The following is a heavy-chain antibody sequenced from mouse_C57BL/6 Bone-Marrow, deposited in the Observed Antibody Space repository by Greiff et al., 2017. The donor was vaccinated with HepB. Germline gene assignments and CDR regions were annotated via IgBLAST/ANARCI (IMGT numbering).Heavy chain of an antibody. CDR3: ARSDGSSHFDY. CDR1: GYTFTSYW. V-gene: IGHV1-61*01. J-gene: IGHJ2*01. D-gene: IGHD1-1*01. CDR2: IYPSDSET. Sequence: KESCKASGYTFTSYWMDWVKQRPGQGLAWIGNIYPSDSETHYNQKFKDKATLTVDKSSSTAYMQLSSLTSEDSAVYYCARSDGSSHFDYWGQGTTLTVSS.